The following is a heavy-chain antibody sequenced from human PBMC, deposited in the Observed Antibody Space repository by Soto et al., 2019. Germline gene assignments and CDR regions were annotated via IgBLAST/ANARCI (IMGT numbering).Heavy chain of an antibody. D-gene: IGHD3-10*02. CDR1: GFIFSNNG. CDR2: MSYDGSDA. V-gene: IGHV3-30*02. J-gene: IGHJ4*02. CDR3: TIVRVADSALDH. Sequence: VGSLRLSCVGSGFIFSNNGMHWVRQTPGKGLEWVAFMSYDGSDAFYADSVKGRFTISRDNSKNTLFLHMSNLRAEDTAMYYCTIVRVADSALDHWGQGTLVTVSS.